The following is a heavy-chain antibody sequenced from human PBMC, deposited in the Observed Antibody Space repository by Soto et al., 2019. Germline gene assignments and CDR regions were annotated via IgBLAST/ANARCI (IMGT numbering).Heavy chain of an antibody. CDR2: IYPGDSDT. Sequence: PGESLKISCKGSGYSFTSYWIGWVRQMPGKGLEWMGIIYPGDSDTRYSPSFQGQVTISADKSISTAYLQWSGLKASDTAMYYCARCSTSWHPEIDSWGQGTLVTAPQ. J-gene: IGHJ4*02. V-gene: IGHV5-51*01. CDR1: GYSFTSYW. CDR3: ARCSTSWHPEIDS. D-gene: IGHD2-2*01.